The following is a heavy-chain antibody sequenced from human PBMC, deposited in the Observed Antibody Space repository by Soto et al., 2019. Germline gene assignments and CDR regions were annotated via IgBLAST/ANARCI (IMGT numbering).Heavy chain of an antibody. CDR1: GGSFSGYY. CDR3: ARGFQWVEGYGMDV. J-gene: IGHJ6*02. V-gene: IGHV4-34*01. Sequence: PSETLSLTCAVYGGSFSGYYWSWIRQAPGKGLEWIGESDHSGGTNYNPSLKGRITISVETSKNQFSLRLSSMTAADTAVYYCARGFQWVEGYGMDVWGRGVSVTVSS. CDR2: SDHSGGT. D-gene: IGHD6-19*01.